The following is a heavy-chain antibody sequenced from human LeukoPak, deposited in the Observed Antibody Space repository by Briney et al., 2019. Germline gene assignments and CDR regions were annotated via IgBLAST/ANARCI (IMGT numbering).Heavy chain of an antibody. CDR1: GFTFSSYW. V-gene: IGHV3-30*02. Sequence: PGGSLRLSCAASGFTFSSYWMTWIRQAPGKGLEWVAFIRYDGSNKYYADSVKGRFTISRDNSKNTLYLQMNSLRAEDTAVYYCAKDTLTRDCSSTSCYGLVYEGIDYWGQGTLVTVSS. CDR2: IRYDGSNK. CDR3: AKDTLTRDCSSTSCYGLVYEGIDY. J-gene: IGHJ4*02. D-gene: IGHD2-2*01.